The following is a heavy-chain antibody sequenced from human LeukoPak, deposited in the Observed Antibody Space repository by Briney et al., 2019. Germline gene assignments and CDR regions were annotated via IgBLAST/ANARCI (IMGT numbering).Heavy chain of an antibody. CDR3: ARVVVIIPHYYYYYMDV. V-gene: IGHV1-69*05. Sequence: SVKVSCKASGYTFTSYYMHWVRQAPGQGLEWMGGIIPIFGTANYAQKFQGRVTITTDESTSTAYMELSSLRSEDTAVYYCARVVVIIPHYYYYYMDVWGKGTTVTVSS. D-gene: IGHD3-3*01. CDR1: GYTFTSYY. J-gene: IGHJ6*03. CDR2: IIPIFGTA.